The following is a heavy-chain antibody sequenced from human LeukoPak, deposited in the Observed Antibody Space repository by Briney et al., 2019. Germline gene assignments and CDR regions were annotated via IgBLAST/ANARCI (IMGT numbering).Heavy chain of an antibody. Sequence: GESLKFSCKGSGYSFTSYWIGWVRQMPGKGLEWMGIIYPGDSDTRYSPSFQGQVTISADKSISTAYLQWSSLKASDTAMYYCARTIDRSSELGAFDIWGQGTMVTVSS. J-gene: IGHJ3*02. CDR1: GYSFTSYW. CDR3: ARTIDRSSELGAFDI. CDR2: IYPGDSDT. D-gene: IGHD6-6*01. V-gene: IGHV5-51*01.